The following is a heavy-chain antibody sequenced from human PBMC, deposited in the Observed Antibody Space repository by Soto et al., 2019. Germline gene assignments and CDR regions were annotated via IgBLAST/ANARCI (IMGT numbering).Heavy chain of an antibody. D-gene: IGHD5-18*01. CDR1: GGTFSSYA. J-gene: IGHJ4*02. Sequence: QVQLVQSGAEVKKPGSSVKVSCKASGGTFSSYAISWVRQAPGQGLGTANYAQKCQGRVTITAAESKSTAYMELSSLRSEDTAVYYCGASQAYVDTAMVGRGYWGQGTLVTVSS. CDR3: GASQAYVDTAMVGRGY. CDR2: GTA. V-gene: IGHV1-69*11.